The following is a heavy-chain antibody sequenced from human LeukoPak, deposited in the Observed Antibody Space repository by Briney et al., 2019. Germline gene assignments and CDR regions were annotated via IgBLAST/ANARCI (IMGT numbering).Heavy chain of an antibody. V-gene: IGHV3-43*01. CDR2: ISWDGGST. CDR1: GFTFDDYT. D-gene: IGHD6-19*01. CDR3: ATTGYSSGSLDY. J-gene: IGHJ4*02. Sequence: GGSLRLSCAASGFTFDDYTMHRVRQAPGKGLEWVSLISWDGGSTYYADSVKGRFTISRDNSKNSLYLQMNSLRTEDTALYYCATTGYSSGSLDYWGQGTLVTVSS.